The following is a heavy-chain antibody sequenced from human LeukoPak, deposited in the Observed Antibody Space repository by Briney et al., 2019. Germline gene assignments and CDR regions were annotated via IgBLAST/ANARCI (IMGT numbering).Heavy chain of an antibody. Sequence: ASVKVSCKASGYTFTSYDINWVRQATGQGLEWMGWMNPNSGNTGYAQKFQGRVTITRNTSISTAYMELSSLRSEDTAVYYCARDYGDYYFKFDYWGQGTLVTDSS. D-gene: IGHD4-17*01. CDR2: MNPNSGNT. CDR1: GYTFTSYD. V-gene: IGHV1-8*03. J-gene: IGHJ4*02. CDR3: ARDYGDYYFKFDY.